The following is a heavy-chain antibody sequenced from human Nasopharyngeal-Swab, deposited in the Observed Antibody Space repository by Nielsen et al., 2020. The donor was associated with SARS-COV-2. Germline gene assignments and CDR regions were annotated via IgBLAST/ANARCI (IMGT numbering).Heavy chain of an antibody. CDR3: ARLTGPLGVFDY. CDR2: IKQDGSEK. V-gene: IGHV3-7*01. CDR1: GFTFSSYW. Sequence: GESLKISCAASGFTFSSYWMSWVRQAPGKGLEWVANIKQDGSEKYYVDSVKGRFTISSDNAKNSLYLQMNSLRAEDTAVYYCARLTGPLGVFDYWGQGTLVTVSS. D-gene: IGHD7-27*01. J-gene: IGHJ4*02.